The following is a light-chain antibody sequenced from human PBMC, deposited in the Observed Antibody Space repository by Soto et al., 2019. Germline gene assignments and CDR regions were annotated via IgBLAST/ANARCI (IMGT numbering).Light chain of an antibody. J-gene: IGKJ5*01. Sequence: DIQLTQSPYSLSAAVGDRVTIACRASQNINTYLNWYQQKPGKAPNLLIYAASSLQSGVPSRFSGSESGTAFTLTISSLQPEDCAIYFCQHANSFPITFGQGTRLEIK. CDR3: QHANSFPIT. CDR2: AAS. CDR1: QNINTY. V-gene: IGKV1-39*01.